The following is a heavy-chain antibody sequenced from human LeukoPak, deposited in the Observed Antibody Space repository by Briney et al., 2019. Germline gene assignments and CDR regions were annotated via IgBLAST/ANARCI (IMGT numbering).Heavy chain of an antibody. D-gene: IGHD3-16*02. CDR2: IYSGGST. J-gene: IGHJ4*02. CDR3: ARERYDYVWGSYRQYYFDY. CDR1: GFTVSSNY. V-gene: IGHV3-53*01. Sequence: GGSLRLSCAASGFTVSSNYMSWVRQAPGKGLEWASVIYSGGSTYYADSVKGRFTISRDNSKNTLYLQMNSLRAEDTAVYYCARERYDYVWGSYRQYYFDYWGQGTLVTVSS.